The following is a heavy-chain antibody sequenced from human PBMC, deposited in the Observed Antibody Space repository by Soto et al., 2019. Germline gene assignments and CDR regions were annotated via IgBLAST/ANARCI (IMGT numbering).Heavy chain of an antibody. CDR1: GFTFSSYG. Sequence: QVQLVESGGGVVQPGRSLRLSCAASGFTFSSYGMHWVRQAPGKGLEWVAVIAYDGSNKYYADSAKGRFTISRDNSKNTQYLQMNSLRAEDTAVYYCAKDFGIAVAGHVGAFDIWGQGTMVTVSS. V-gene: IGHV3-30*18. CDR3: AKDFGIAVAGHVGAFDI. J-gene: IGHJ3*02. D-gene: IGHD6-19*01. CDR2: IAYDGSNK.